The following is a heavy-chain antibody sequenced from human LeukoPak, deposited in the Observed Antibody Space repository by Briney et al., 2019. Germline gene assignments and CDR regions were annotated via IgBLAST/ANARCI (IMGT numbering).Heavy chain of an antibody. D-gene: IGHD5-24*01. CDR3: AREIGRDGYNERDPDAFDI. CDR2: IYTSGST. Sequence: MTSQTLSLTCTVSGGSISSGSYYWSWIRQPAGKGLEWIGRIYTSGSTNYNPSLKSRVTISVDTSKNQFSLKLSSVTAADTAVYYCAREIGRDGYNERDPDAFDIWGQGTMVTVSS. V-gene: IGHV4-61*02. CDR1: GGSISSGSYY. J-gene: IGHJ3*02.